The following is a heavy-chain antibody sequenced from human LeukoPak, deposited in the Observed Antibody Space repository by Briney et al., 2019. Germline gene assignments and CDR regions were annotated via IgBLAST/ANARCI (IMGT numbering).Heavy chain of an antibody. CDR3: ARDGTMYYYGSGSSNNDAFDI. CDR1: GYTFTNYA. V-gene: IGHV1-3*01. CDR2: INAGNGNT. D-gene: IGHD3-10*01. J-gene: IGHJ3*02. Sequence: GASVKVSCKASGYTFTNYAMHWVRQAPGQRLEWMGWINAGNGNTKYSQKFQGRVTITRDTSASTAYMELSSLRSEDTAVYYCARDGTMYYYGSGSSNNDAFDIWGQGTMVTVSS.